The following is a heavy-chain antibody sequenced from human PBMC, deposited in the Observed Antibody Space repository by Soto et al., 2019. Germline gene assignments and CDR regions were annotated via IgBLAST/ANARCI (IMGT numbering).Heavy chain of an antibody. CDR2: ISAYNGNT. CDR3: AREGGITIFGVVSSPPLYYYGMDV. V-gene: IGHV1-18*01. CDR1: GCTVTSYG. Sequence: ASVKVSCEASGCTVTSYGISWVRQAPGQGLEWMGWISAYNGNTNYAQKLQGRVTMTTDTSTSTAYMELRSLRSDDTAVYYCAREGGITIFGVVSSPPLYYYGMDVWGQGTTVTVS. J-gene: IGHJ6*02. D-gene: IGHD3-3*01.